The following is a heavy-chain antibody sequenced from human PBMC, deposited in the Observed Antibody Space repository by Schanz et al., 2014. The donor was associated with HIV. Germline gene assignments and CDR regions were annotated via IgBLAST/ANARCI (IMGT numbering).Heavy chain of an antibody. D-gene: IGHD4-17*01. CDR2: IKPDGSET. J-gene: IGHJ4*02. CDR1: GFIIDNYW. CDR3: ARDNRGDYCLDY. V-gene: IGHV3-7*01. Sequence: EVHLEESGGGLVQPGGSLRLSCVGSGFIIDNYWMSWVRQAPGSGLEWVANIKPDGSETYYVGSVRGRFTISRDNSKNTLYLQMNSLRAEDTAVYYCARDNRGDYCLDYWGQGTLVTVSS.